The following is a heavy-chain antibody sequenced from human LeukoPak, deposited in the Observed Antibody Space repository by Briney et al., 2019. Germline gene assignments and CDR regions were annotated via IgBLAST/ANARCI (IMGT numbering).Heavy chain of an antibody. D-gene: IGHD3-22*01. CDR3: AREVQHYDSSGYFQYNWFDP. J-gene: IGHJ5*02. V-gene: IGHV3-21*01. CDR2: ISYSSSYI. CDR1: GFNFITAA. Sequence: GGSLRLSCAASGFNFITAAMTWVRQAPGKGLEWVSSISYSSSYIYYVDSVKGRFTISRDNDKNSLYLQMNSLRAEDTAVYFCAREVQHYDSSGYFQYNWFDPWGQGTLVTVSS.